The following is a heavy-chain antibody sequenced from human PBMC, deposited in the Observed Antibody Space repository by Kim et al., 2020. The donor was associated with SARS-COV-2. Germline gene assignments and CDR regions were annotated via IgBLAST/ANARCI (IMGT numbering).Heavy chain of an antibody. Sequence: ADSVKGRFTISRDNSKNTLYLQMNSLRAEDTAVYYCAKKSTWNYGGGFDYWGQGTLVTVSS. V-gene: IGHV3-23*01. CDR3: AKKSTWNYGGGFDY. J-gene: IGHJ4*02. D-gene: IGHD1-7*01.